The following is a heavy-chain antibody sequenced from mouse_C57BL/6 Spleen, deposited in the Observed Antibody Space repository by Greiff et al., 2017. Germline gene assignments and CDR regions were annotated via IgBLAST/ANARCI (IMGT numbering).Heavy chain of an antibody. V-gene: IGHV1-55*01. CDR3: ARQLRSMDY. CDR1: GYTFTSYW. CDR2: ISPGSGST. J-gene: IGHJ4*01. Sequence: QVQLQQPGAELVKPGASVKMSCKASGYTFTSYWITWVKQRPGQGLEWIGDISPGSGSTNYNEKFKSKATLTVDTASSTAYMQLSSLTSEDSAVYYCARQLRSMDYWGQGTSVTVSS. D-gene: IGHD3-2*02.